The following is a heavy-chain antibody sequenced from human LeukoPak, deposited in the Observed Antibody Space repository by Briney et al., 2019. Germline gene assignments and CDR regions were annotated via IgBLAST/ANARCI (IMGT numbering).Heavy chain of an antibody. V-gene: IGHV3-53*01. CDR3: ARSSYSSSSSV. CDR1: GFTVSSNY. D-gene: IGHD6-6*01. J-gene: IGHJ3*01. Sequence: GGSLRLSCAASGFTVSSNYMTWVRQAPGKGLEWVSIIYSGGSTSYADSVKGRFTISRDNSKNTLYLQMNSLRAEDTAVYYCARSSYSSSSSVWGQGTMVTVSS. CDR2: IYSGGST.